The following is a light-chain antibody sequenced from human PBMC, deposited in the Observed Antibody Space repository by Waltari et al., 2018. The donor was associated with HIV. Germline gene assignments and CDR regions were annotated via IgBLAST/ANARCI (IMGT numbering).Light chain of an antibody. CDR3: WV. V-gene: IGLV2-14*03. CDR1: SSDIGGYNF. Sequence: QSALTQPASVSGSPGQSITISCTGTSSDIGGYNFVSWYQQHPGEAPKLMIYEVNTRPSGVSYRFSASKSDNTASLTISDHYCGSYTSSGTWVFGGGTKLLVL. CDR2: EVN. J-gene: IGLJ3*02.